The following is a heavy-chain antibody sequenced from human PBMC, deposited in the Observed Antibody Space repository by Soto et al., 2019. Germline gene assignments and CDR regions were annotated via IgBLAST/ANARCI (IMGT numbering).Heavy chain of an antibody. Sequence: QVQLQQWGAGLLKPSETLSLTCAVYGGSFSGYYWSWIRQPPGKGLEWIGEINHSGSTNYNPSLKSRVTISVDTYKNQFSLKLSSVTAADTAVYYCARRTVVVPATLPGWFDPWGQGTLVTVSS. CDR1: GGSFSGYY. J-gene: IGHJ5*02. CDR2: INHSGST. CDR3: ARRTVVVPATLPGWFDP. V-gene: IGHV4-34*01. D-gene: IGHD2-2*01.